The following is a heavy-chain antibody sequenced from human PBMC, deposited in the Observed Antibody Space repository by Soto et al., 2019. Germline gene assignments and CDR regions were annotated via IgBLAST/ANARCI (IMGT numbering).Heavy chain of an antibody. J-gene: IGHJ6*02. D-gene: IGHD3-22*01. CDR3: ARDQTYYYDSSSPYYYGMDF. CDR2: ISYDGTNK. V-gene: IGHV3-30-3*01. Sequence: VQLVESGGGVVQPGRSLRLSCAASGFSFSNYAMHWVRQAPGMGLEWVAVISYDGTNKYYADSVKGRFTIARDNSKNTLYLQMNSLRAEDTAVYYSARDQTYYYDSSSPYYYGMDFWGQGTAVTVSS. CDR1: GFSFSNYA.